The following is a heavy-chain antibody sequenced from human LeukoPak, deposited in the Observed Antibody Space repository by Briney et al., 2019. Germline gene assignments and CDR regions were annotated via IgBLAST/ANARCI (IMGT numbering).Heavy chain of an antibody. D-gene: IGHD2-15*01. J-gene: IGHJ4*02. CDR3: ARDYGYCSGGSCYSFLDY. CDR1: GYTFTSYY. CDR2: INPNSGGT. Sequence: ASVKVSCKASGYTFTSYYMHWVRQAPGQGLEWMGWINPNSGGTNYAQKFQGRVTMTRDTSISTAYMELSRLRSDDTAVYYCARDYGYCSGGSCYSFLDYWGQGTLVTVSS. V-gene: IGHV1-2*02.